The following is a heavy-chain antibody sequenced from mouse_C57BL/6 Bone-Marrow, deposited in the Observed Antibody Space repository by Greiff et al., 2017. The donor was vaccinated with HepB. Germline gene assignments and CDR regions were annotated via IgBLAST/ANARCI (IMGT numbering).Heavy chain of an antibody. CDR1: GYTFTYHT. CDR3: ARRVDYYAMDY. J-gene: IGHJ4*01. D-gene: IGHD1-1*01. V-gene: IGHV1-78*01. CDR2: IYPRDGST. Sequence: QVQLKESDAELVKPGASVKISCTVSGYTFTYHTISWMRQRPEQGLEWIGYIYPRDGSTKYNEKFKGKATLTADKSSSTAYMQLNSLTSEDSAVYFCARRVDYYAMDYWGQGTSVTVSS.